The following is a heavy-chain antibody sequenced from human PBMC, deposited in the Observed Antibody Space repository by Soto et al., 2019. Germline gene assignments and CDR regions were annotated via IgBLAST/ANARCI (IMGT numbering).Heavy chain of an antibody. CDR1: GFTFSSAW. CDR3: TTYGDYYYGMDV. V-gene: IGHV3-15*01. D-gene: IGHD4-17*01. Sequence: GGSLRLSCAASGFTFSSAWMSWVRQAPGKGLEWVGRIKSKTDGGTTDYAAPVKGRFTISRDDSKNTLYLQMNSLKTEDTAVYYCTTYGDYYYGMDVWGQGTTVTVSS. J-gene: IGHJ6*02. CDR2: IKSKTDGGTT.